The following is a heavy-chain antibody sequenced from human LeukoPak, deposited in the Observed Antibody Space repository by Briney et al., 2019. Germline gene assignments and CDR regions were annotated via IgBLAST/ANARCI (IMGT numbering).Heavy chain of an antibody. CDR3: AKDVTRRTYYYDSSGYGGSAFDI. V-gene: IGHV3-23*01. CDR1: GFSFSSYA. J-gene: IGHJ3*02. CDR2: IISGGVNT. Sequence: PGGPLRLSCAASGFSFSSYAMSWVRQAPGKGLEWVSGIISGGVNTYYADSVKGRFTISRDNSENTLYLQMDSLRAEDTAVYYCAKDVTRRTYYYDSSGYGGSAFDIWGQGTMVTVSS. D-gene: IGHD3-22*01.